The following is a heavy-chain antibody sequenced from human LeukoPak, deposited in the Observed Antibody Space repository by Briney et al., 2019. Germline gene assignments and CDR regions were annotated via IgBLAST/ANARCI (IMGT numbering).Heavy chain of an antibody. Sequence: SETLSLTCSVSGDSIISYYWNWLRQSPGKGLEWIGNIHHFGRTEYNSTLRSRVTMFLDSSKNQFSLKLTSVTPTDTAVYYCARGLWTQPGLVPFNYWGQGILVTVSS. CDR1: GDSIISYY. CDR3: ARGLWTQPGLVPFNY. J-gene: IGHJ4*02. CDR2: IHHFGRT. D-gene: IGHD5-18*01. V-gene: IGHV4-59*01.